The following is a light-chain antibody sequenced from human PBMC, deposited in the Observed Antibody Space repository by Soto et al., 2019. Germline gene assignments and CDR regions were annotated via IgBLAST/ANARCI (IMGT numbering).Light chain of an antibody. Sequence: DIQMTQSPSSLSASVGDRVTITCRASQSISSYLNWYQQKPGKAPKLLIYAASSFQSGVPSRFSGTASGPDFTLTISSLQPEDFATYYCQQSYSTPRDFGQGTRLE. CDR3: QQSYSTPRD. V-gene: IGKV1-39*01. CDR2: AAS. J-gene: IGKJ5*01. CDR1: QSISSY.